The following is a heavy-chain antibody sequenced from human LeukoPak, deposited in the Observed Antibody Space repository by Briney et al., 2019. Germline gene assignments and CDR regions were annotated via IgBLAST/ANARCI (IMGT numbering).Heavy chain of an antibody. CDR3: AKDLGRGAFQFDY. CDR2: IWHDGSEK. V-gene: IGHV3-33*06. J-gene: IGHJ4*02. CDR1: GFTFSDYG. Sequence: GGSLRLSCAASGFTFSDYGMHWVRQAPGKGLEWVAVIWHDGSEKHYGESVKGRFTISRDDSKNTLYLQMNSLRAEDTAVYYCAKDLGRGAFQFDYWGQGTLVTVSS. D-gene: IGHD1-26*01.